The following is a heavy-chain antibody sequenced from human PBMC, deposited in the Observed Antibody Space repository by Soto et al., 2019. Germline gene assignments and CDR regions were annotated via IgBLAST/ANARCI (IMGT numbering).Heavy chain of an antibody. J-gene: IGHJ6*02. CDR3: ARVSWREKYGMDV. CDR1: GFTFSDSY. Sequence: LRISCAASGFTFSDSYMSWIRQAPGKGLEWISYITFSGNTVYYADSLKGRFTISRDNAKNSLYLQMNRLRAEDTAVYYCARVSWREKYGMDVWGQGTTVTVSS. CDR2: ITFSGNTV. V-gene: IGHV3-11*01.